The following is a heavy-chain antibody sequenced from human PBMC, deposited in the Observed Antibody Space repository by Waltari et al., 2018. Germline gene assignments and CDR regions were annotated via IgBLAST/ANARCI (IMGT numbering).Heavy chain of an antibody. D-gene: IGHD3-16*01. V-gene: IGHV3-23*01. J-gene: IGHJ4*02. CDR2: INGIGGNT. CDR3: AKDSSTLHYFDY. CDR1: GFTFRTNA. Sequence: EVQVLESGGGLVQPGGSLRLSCAASGFTFRTNAMTWVRQAPGKGLEWVSTINGIGGNTYHADSVKGRFTISRDNSKNTLYLQMNSLRAEDTAIYYCAKDSSTLHYFDYWGQGTLVTVSS.